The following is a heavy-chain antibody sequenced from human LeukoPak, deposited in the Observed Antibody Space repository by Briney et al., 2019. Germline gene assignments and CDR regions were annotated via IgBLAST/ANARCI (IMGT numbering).Heavy chain of an antibody. J-gene: IGHJ4*02. CDR1: GFTFSSYA. CDR3: AKAAPKWLLSRYYFDY. V-gene: IGHV3-23*01. Sequence: PGGSLRLSCAASGFTFSSYAMSWVRQAPGKGLEWVSAISGSGGSTYYADSVKGRFTISRDNSKNTLYLQMNSLRAEDTAVYYCAKAAPKWLLSRYYFDYWGQGTLVTVSS. D-gene: IGHD3-22*01. CDR2: ISGSGGST.